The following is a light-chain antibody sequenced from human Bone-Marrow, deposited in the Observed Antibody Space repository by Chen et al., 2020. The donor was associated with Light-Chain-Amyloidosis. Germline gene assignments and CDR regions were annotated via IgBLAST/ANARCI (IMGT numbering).Light chain of an antibody. J-gene: IGLJ3*02. CDR2: EDD. Sequence: NFMLTPPHSVSEPPGKPVIISCTRSSGSIATNYVKWYQQRPGRSPTSVIYEDDQRPSGVPDRFSGSIERSTNTASLTSAGLKAEDESDYYCQSYQGSSQGVFGGGTKLTVL. V-gene: IGLV6-57*01. CDR3: QSYQGSSQGV. CDR1: SGSIATNY.